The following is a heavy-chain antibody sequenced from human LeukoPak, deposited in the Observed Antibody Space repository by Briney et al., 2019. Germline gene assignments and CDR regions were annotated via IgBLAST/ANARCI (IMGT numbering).Heavy chain of an antibody. D-gene: IGHD3-10*01. Sequence: GGSLRLSCAASGFTFYNYAMNWVRQALGKGLEWVSYISSSNSYTNYADSVKGRFTISRDNAKNSLYLKMNTLRAEDTAVYYCARSRYYGSGIVDVWGQGTTVTVSS. CDR3: ARSRYYGSGIVDV. CDR1: GFTFYNYA. V-gene: IGHV3-21*05. J-gene: IGHJ6*02. CDR2: ISSSNSYT.